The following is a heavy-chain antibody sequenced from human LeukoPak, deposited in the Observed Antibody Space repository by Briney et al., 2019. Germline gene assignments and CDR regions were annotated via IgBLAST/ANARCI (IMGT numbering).Heavy chain of an antibody. CDR1: GGTFSSYA. Sequence: GASVKVSCRASGGTFSSYAISWVRQAPGQGLEWMGRIIPIFGTANYAQEFQGRVTITTDESTSTAYMELSSLRSEDTAVYYCATPLGASDAFDIWGQGTMVTVPS. CDR3: ATPLGASDAFDI. J-gene: IGHJ3*02. V-gene: IGHV1-69*05. CDR2: IIPIFGTA. D-gene: IGHD1-26*01.